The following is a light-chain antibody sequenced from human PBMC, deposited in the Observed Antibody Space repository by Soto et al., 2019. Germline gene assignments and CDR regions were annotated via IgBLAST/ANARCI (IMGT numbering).Light chain of an antibody. CDR3: QKFTTAPLS. CDR1: QDISVY. CDR2: SAS. V-gene: IGKV1-27*01. Sequence: DIQMTQSPSSLSASVGDRVTITCRASQDISVYLAWYQQKPGKVPKLLIYSASTLQSGVPSRFSCSGSGTDFTLTISSLQPEDVATYYCQKFTTAPLSLGQWTRLKIK. J-gene: IGKJ5*01.